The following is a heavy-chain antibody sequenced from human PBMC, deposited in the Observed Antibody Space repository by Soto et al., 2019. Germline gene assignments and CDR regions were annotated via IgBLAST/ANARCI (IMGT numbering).Heavy chain of an antibody. J-gene: IGHJ5*02. CDR3: ARGHNLNRYYWFDP. D-gene: IGHD1-20*01. Sequence: QVQLVQSGAEVKKPGASVKVSCKASGYTFTGYYMHWVRQAHGHGLEWMGWSNPNSGGTNYAQKFPGWGTMTWDTSISTADMELSRLRSDDTAVYDCARGHNLNRYYWFDPWGQGPLVTVSS. CDR2: SNPNSGGT. V-gene: IGHV1-2*04. CDR1: GYTFTGYY.